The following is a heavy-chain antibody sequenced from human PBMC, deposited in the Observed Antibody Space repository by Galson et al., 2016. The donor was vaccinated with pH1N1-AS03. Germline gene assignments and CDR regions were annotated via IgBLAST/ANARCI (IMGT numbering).Heavy chain of an antibody. D-gene: IGHD1-1*01. CDR3: ARNWNYFNL. V-gene: IGHV3-11*01. Sequence: SLRLSCAASGFTFDYFYMSWIRQAPGKGLEWISFISTAGITTHYADSVKGRFTISRDNANNSLYLEMTSLRPEDTAIYYCARNWNYFNLWGQGVPVTVSS. CDR2: ISTAGITT. CDR1: GFTFDYFY. J-gene: IGHJ4*02.